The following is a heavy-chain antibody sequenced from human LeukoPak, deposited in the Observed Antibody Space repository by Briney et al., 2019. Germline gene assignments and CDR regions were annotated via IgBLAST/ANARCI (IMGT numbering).Heavy chain of an antibody. Sequence: SETLSLTCTVSGGSISSSSYYWGWIRQPPGKGLEWIGSIYYSGSTYYNPSLKSRVTISVDTSKNQFSLKLSSVTAADTAVYYCARCPVVAATHQPDYWGQGTLATVSS. CDR2: IYYSGST. D-gene: IGHD2-15*01. CDR1: GGSISSSSYY. V-gene: IGHV4-39*01. J-gene: IGHJ4*02. CDR3: ARCPVVAATHQPDY.